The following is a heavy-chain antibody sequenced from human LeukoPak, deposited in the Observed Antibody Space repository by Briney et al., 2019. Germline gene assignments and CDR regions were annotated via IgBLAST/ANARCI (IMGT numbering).Heavy chain of an antibody. CDR2: ISSSSSTI. Sequence: GGSLRLSCAASGFTFSSYSMKWVRQAPGKGLEWVSYISSSSSTIYYADSVKGRFTISRDNANNSLYLQMNSLRAEDTAVYYCARRSYSGLDYWGQGTLVTVSS. D-gene: IGHD2-15*01. J-gene: IGHJ4*02. V-gene: IGHV3-48*01. CDR1: GFTFSSYS. CDR3: ARRSYSGLDY.